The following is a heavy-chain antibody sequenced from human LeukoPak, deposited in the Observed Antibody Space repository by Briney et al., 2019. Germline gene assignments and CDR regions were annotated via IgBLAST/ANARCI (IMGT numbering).Heavy chain of an antibody. CDR2: IYHSGST. V-gene: IGHV4-4*02. Sequence: PSETLSLTCAVSGGSISSSNWWSWVRQPPGKGLEWIGEIYHSGSTNYNPSLKSRVTISVDKSKNQFPLKLSSVTAADTAVYYCARQITMVRGVINWFDPWGQGTLVTVTS. CDR1: GGSISSSNW. D-gene: IGHD3-10*01. CDR3: ARQITMVRGVINWFDP. J-gene: IGHJ5*02.